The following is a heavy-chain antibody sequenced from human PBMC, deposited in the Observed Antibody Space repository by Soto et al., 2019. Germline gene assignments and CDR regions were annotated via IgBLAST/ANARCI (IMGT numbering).Heavy chain of an antibody. V-gene: IGHV3-30*18. Sequence: GGSLRLSCTDSGFSFNTYVMDWVRQAPGKGLEWVARILYDGSKEYYADPVKGRFTISRDNSKNTLYLQMDRLRVEDTAVYFCAKGLALMADHWGQGSPVTVSS. CDR1: GFSFNTYV. CDR3: AKGLALMADH. CDR2: ILYDGSKE. J-gene: IGHJ4*02. D-gene: IGHD2-21*01.